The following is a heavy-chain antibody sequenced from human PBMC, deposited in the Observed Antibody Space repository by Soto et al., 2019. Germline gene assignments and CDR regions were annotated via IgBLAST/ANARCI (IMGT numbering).Heavy chain of an antibody. J-gene: IGHJ4*02. Sequence: SETLSLTCTVSSGSISSGGYYWSWIRQHPGKGLEWIGYIYYSGSTYYNPSLKSRVTISVDTSKNQFSLKLSSVTAADTAVYYCARAHSGSYQSHFDYWGQGTLVTVSS. V-gene: IGHV4-31*03. CDR2: IYYSGST. D-gene: IGHD1-26*01. CDR3: ARAHSGSYQSHFDY. CDR1: SGSISSGGYY.